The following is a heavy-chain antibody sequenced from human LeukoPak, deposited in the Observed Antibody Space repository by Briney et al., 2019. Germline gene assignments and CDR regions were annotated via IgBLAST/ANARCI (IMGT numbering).Heavy chain of an antibody. CDR1: GGSISSSSYY. Sequence: SETLSLTCTVSGGSISSSSYYWGWIRQPPGKGLEWIGSIYYSGSTYYNPSLKSRVTISVDTSKNQFSLKLSSVTAADTAVYYCASLTTVTNGMDVWGQGTTVTVSS. CDR3: ASLTTVTNGMDV. V-gene: IGHV4-39*07. J-gene: IGHJ6*02. D-gene: IGHD4-17*01. CDR2: IYYSGST.